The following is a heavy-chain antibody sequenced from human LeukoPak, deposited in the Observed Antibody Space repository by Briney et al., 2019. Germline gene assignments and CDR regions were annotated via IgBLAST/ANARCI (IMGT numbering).Heavy chain of an antibody. D-gene: IGHD1-1*01. J-gene: IGHJ4*02. CDR1: GFTVSSNS. CDR3: ANWIEGRHEKFDY. CDR2: IYSGGNT. Sequence: PGGSLRLSCTVSGFTVSSNSWSWVRQAPGKGLEWVSFIYSGGNTHYSDSVKGRFTLSRDNSKNTLYLQMNSLRVEDTAVYYCANWIEGRHEKFDYWGQGTLVTVSS. V-gene: IGHV3-53*01.